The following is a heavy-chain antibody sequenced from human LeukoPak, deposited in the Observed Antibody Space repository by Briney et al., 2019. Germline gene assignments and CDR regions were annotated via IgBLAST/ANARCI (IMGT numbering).Heavy chain of an antibody. CDR2: ISSSSSYI. Sequence: PGGSLRLSCAASGFTFSSYSMKWVRQAPGKGLEWVSSISSSSSYIYYADSVKGRFTISRDNAKNSLYLQMNSLRAEDTAVYYCARRGYYCSSTSCHFDYWGQGTLVTVSS. CDR1: GFTFSSYS. V-gene: IGHV3-21*01. D-gene: IGHD2-2*01. CDR3: ARRGYYCSSTSCHFDY. J-gene: IGHJ4*02.